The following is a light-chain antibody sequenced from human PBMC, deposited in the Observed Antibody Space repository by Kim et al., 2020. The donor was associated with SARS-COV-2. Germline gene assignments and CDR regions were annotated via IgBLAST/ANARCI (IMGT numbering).Light chain of an antibody. V-gene: IGLV3-1*01. CDR1: KLGDKY. J-gene: IGLJ1*01. CDR2: HDT. Sequence: SVSPGQTASITCSGDKLGDKYVSWYQQKPGQSPVLVIYHDTKRPSGIPERFSGSNSGNTATLTISGTQAMDEADYYCQAWDSSTYVFGTGTKVTVL. CDR3: QAWDSSTYV.